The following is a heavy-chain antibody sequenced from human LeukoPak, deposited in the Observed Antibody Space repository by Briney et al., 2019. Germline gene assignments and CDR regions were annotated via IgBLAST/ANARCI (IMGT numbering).Heavy chain of an antibody. J-gene: IGHJ6*03. V-gene: IGHV4-59*01. D-gene: IGHD5-12*01. CDR3: ASGFQVDYYYYMDV. Sequence: SETLSLTCTVSGGSISSYYWSWIRQPPGKGLEWIGYIYYSGSTNYNPSLRSRVTISVDTSKNQFSLKLSSVTAADTAVYYCASGFQVDYYYYMDVWGKGTTVTVSS. CDR2: IYYSGST. CDR1: GGSISSYY.